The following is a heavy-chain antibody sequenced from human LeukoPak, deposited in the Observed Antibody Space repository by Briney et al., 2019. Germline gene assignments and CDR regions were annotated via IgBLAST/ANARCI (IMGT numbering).Heavy chain of an antibody. CDR3: ATLKTSGWYFDY. CDR2: IYYSGST. Sequence: SETLSLTCTVSGGSISNVGYYWAWIRQPPGKGLEWIGSIYYSGSTNYNPSLKSRLTISVDTSKNQFSLKLSSVTAAGAAVYYCATLKTSGWYFDYWGQGTLVTVSS. CDR1: GGSISNVGYY. V-gene: IGHV4-39*01. D-gene: IGHD6-19*01. J-gene: IGHJ4*02.